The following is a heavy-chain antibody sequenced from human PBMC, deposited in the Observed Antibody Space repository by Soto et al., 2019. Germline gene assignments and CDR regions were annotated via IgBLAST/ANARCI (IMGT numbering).Heavy chain of an antibody. V-gene: IGHV3-30-3*01. CDR3: ARDPEARYYFDY. CDR1: GFTFSTYA. CDR2: VSDDESNK. J-gene: IGHJ4*02. Sequence: GGSLRLSCAASGFTFSTYAMHWVRQAPGKGLEWVALVSDDESNKNYADSVKRRFTVSRDNSKNTLYLQMNNLRAADTAVYFCARDPEARYYFDYWGQGALVTVSS.